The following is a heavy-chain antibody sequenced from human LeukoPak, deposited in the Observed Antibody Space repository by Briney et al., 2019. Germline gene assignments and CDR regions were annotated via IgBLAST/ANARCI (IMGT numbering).Heavy chain of an antibody. V-gene: IGHV1-2*02. CDR3: TRGRYCSSTACWFDP. CDR2: INPNSGGT. D-gene: IGHD2-2*01. CDR1: GYTFSGYY. Sequence: ASVKVSCKASGYTFSGYYMHWVRQAPGQGLEWMGWINPNSGGTDHAQKFHGRVTMTRYTSISTAYMELSRLRSDDTAVYYCTRGRYCSSTACWFDPWGQGTLVTVSS. J-gene: IGHJ5*02.